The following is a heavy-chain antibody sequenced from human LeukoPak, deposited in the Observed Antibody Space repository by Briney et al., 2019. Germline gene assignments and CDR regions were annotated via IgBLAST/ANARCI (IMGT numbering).Heavy chain of an antibody. CDR2: VNRDGSET. CDR3: VRNNAMDV. J-gene: IGHJ6*02. Sequence: GGSLRLSCAASGFTLSNHWMTWVRQVPGRGPEWVANVNRDGSETYYLDSVKGRFTISRDNARNSLYLQMNSLRAEDTALYYCVRNNAMDVWGQGTTVIVSS. V-gene: IGHV3-7*03. D-gene: IGHD2-8*01. CDR1: GFTLSNHW.